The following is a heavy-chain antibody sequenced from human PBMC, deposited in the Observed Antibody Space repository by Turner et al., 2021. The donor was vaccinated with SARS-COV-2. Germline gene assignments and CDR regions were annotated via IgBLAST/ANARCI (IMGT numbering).Heavy chain of an antibody. CDR1: EFTFSTYW. V-gene: IGHV3-7*01. D-gene: IGHD6-13*01. CDR3: ASGSGWLIDY. J-gene: IGHJ4*02. Sequence: EVQLVESGGRLVQPGESLRLSCVASEFTFSTYWMNWVRQAPVKAPEWVANIDQDSSEQNYVDSVRGRFTISRDNAKNSLYLQMNSLRAVDTAVYYCASGSGWLIDYWGQGTLVTVSS. CDR2: IDQDSSEQ.